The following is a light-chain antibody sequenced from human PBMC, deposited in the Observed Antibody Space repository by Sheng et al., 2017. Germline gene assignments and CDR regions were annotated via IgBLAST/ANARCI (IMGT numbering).Light chain of an antibody. CDR3: QQYSNWPRT. Sequence: ETVMTQSPVTLSVSPGQRATLSCRASRNIGSDVAWYQHIPGQAPRLLIYGASTRATGVPARFSGSGSGTEFTLTISTLQSEDFALYYCQQYSNWPRTFGQGPKVEV. V-gene: IGKV3-15*01. CDR2: GAS. J-gene: IGKJ1*01. CDR1: RNIGSD.